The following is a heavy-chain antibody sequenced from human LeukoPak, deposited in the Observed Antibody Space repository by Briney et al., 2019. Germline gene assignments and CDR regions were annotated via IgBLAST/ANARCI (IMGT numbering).Heavy chain of an antibody. J-gene: IGHJ4*02. Sequence: GGSLRLSCAASGFTFSDYYMNWIRQAPGKGLEWLSYISDSGGTIYYADSVKGRFTISRDNAKNSLYLQMNSLRPEDTAVYYCARDDCSSTSCYVNYWGQGTLVTVSS. CDR3: ARDDCSSTSCYVNY. D-gene: IGHD2-2*01. CDR2: ISDSGGTI. CDR1: GFTFSDYY. V-gene: IGHV3-11*04.